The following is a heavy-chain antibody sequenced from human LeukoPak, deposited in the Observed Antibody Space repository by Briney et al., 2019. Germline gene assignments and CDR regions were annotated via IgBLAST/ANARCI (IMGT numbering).Heavy chain of an antibody. CDR1: GFTFNSYA. D-gene: IGHD3-22*01. V-gene: IGHV3-23*01. Sequence: GGSLRLSCAASGFTFNSYAMSWVRQAPGTGLEWVSAIGGSGDNTYYADSVKGRFTISRDNSKNTLYLQMNSLRAEDTAVYYCAKDQLGYDSLGKFFDYWGQGTLVTVSS. CDR2: IGGSGDNT. J-gene: IGHJ4*02. CDR3: AKDQLGYDSLGKFFDY.